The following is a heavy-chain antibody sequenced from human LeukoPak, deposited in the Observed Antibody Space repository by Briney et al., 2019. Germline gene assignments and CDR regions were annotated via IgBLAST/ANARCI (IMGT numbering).Heavy chain of an antibody. D-gene: IGHD3-10*01. J-gene: IGHJ4*02. Sequence: SETLSLTCTVSGGSISSSRYYWGWVRQPPGKGLEWIGNIYNSGSTYYNPSLKSRVTISVDTSKNQFSLKLSSVTAADTAVYYCVSLYGSGSYYPSDYWGQGTLVTVSS. CDR3: VSLYGSGSYYPSDY. CDR1: GGSISSSRYY. CDR2: IYNSGST. V-gene: IGHV4-39*07.